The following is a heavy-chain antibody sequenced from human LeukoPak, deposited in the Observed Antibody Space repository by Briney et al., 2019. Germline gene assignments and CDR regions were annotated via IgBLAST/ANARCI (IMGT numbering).Heavy chain of an antibody. CDR2: ISDGGAGT. Sequence: GGSLRLSCAASGFTFSTYAMSWVRQAPGKGLEWVSTISDGGAGTYYADSVKGRFAISRDNAKNTLYLQMNSLRAEDTAVYYCARGNPDAFDIWGQGTMVTVSS. CDR3: ARGNPDAFDI. V-gene: IGHV3-23*01. CDR1: GFTFSTYA. J-gene: IGHJ3*02.